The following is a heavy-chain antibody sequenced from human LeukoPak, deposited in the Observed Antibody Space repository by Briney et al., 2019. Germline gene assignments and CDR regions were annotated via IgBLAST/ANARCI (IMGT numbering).Heavy chain of an antibody. Sequence: GGSLRLSCAASGFTFSSYAMSWVRQAPGKGLEWVSVISGSGGSTYYADSVKGRFSISRDNSKNTLHLQMNSLRAEDTAVYYCAKDYCSGGSCYSGHDYWGQGTLVTVSS. CDR3: AKDYCSGGSCYSGHDY. CDR1: GFTFSSYA. CDR2: ISGSGGST. V-gene: IGHV3-23*01. J-gene: IGHJ4*02. D-gene: IGHD2-15*01.